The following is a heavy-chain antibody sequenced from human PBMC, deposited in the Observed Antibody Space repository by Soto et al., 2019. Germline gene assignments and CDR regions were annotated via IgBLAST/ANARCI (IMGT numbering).Heavy chain of an antibody. CDR3: ARDLKEYCSDGKCNWFDP. Sequence: SETLSLTCTVSGASITTYYLSWIRQPPGKGLEWIGYISYSGSTDYNPSLKSRVTISFDASKNQISLQVRSATAADAAVYYCARDLKEYCSDGKCNWFDPWGQGTLVTVSS. CDR2: ISYSGST. D-gene: IGHD2-15*01. J-gene: IGHJ5*02. V-gene: IGHV4-59*01. CDR1: GASITTYY.